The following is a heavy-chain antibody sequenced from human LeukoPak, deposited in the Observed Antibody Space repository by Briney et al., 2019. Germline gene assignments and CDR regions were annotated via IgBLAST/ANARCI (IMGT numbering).Heavy chain of an antibody. Sequence: ASETLSLTCTVSGGSISSYYWSWIRQPAGKGLEWIGRIYTSGSTNYNPSLKSRVTMSVDTSKNQFSLKLSSVSAADTAVYYCARDRHYDFWSGYKSENWFDPWGQGTLVTVSS. CDR2: IYTSGST. CDR3: ARDRHYDFWSGYKSENWFDP. D-gene: IGHD3-3*01. CDR1: GGSISSYY. V-gene: IGHV4-4*07. J-gene: IGHJ5*02.